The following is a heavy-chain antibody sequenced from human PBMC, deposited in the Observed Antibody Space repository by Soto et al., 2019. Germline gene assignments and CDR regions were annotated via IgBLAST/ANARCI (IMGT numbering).Heavy chain of an antibody. D-gene: IGHD2-15*01. V-gene: IGHV3-30-3*01. CDR2: ISYDGSNK. J-gene: IGHJ4*02. CDR3: ARGPSGGSFQRPFLYYFDY. Sequence: GGSLRLSCAASGFTFSSYAMHWVRQAPGKGLEWVAVISYDGSNKYYADSVKGRFTISRDNSKNTLYLQMNSLRAEDTAVYYCARGPSGGSFQRPFLYYFDYWGQGTLVTVSS. CDR1: GFTFSSYA.